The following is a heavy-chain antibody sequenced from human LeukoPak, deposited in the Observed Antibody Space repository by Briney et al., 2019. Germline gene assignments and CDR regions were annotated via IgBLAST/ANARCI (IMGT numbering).Heavy chain of an antibody. V-gene: IGHV4-61*01. CDR2: LYYSEST. J-gene: IGHJ4*02. D-gene: IGHD3-22*01. CDR1: GASVSSGSYY. CDR3: ARGSYYYSASRSRVEY. Sequence: SQRLSPTCTVSGASVSSGSYYWGWLRQPPGKGLEWIGYLYYSESTNYNSSLKTRGTVTVHTSKTTCSLKLTPVTTPATAVYYCARGSYYYSASRSRVEYWGQGTLVTVSS.